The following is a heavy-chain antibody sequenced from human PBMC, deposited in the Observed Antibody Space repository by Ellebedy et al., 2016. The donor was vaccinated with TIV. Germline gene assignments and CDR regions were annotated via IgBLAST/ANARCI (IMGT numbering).Heavy chain of an antibody. CDR1: GFTFGSYW. Sequence: PGGPLRLSCVASGFTFGSYWMSWVCQAPGKGLEWLATIKYDGSEHYYVASVNGRFTIPRDNAKNSLYLQMSSLRAEDKPVYYCARPGKPYAIDYWGQGILVTVSS. J-gene: IGHJ4*02. D-gene: IGHD2-8*01. CDR3: ARPGKPYAIDY. V-gene: IGHV3-7*03. CDR2: IKYDGSEH.